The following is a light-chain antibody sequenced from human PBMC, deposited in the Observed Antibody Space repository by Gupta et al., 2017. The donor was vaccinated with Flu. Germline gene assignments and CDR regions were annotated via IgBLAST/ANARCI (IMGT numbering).Light chain of an antibody. CDR3: QQSDTHSLT. Sequence: PSSLSASIGDTVTITCRASRTISGYLNWYQHKPGEAPNLLIYSTSRLQRGVPSRFSDSGSGTDFTLTITSLQPDDLATYFCQQSDTHSLTFGGGTKV. CDR1: RTISGY. CDR2: STS. V-gene: IGKV1-39*01. J-gene: IGKJ4*01.